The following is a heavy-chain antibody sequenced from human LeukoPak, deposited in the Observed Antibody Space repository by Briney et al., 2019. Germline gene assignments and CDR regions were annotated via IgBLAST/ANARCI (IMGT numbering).Heavy chain of an antibody. CDR1: GGSISSYY. CDR2: TYYSGST. V-gene: IGHV4-59*01. Sequence: PSETLSLTCTVSGGSISSYYWNWIRQPPGKGLEWIGYTYYSGSTNYNPSLKSRVTISVDTSKGQFSLTLSSVTAADTAIYYCASRSGRNYYGMDVWGQGTTVIVSS. J-gene: IGHJ6*02. D-gene: IGHD3-10*01. CDR3: ASRSGRNYYGMDV.